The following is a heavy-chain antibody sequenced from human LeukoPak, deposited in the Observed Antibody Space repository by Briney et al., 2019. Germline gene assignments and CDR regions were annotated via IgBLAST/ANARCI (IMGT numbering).Heavy chain of an antibody. J-gene: IGHJ4*02. D-gene: IGHD3-3*01. CDR2: ISANRFVT. CDR1: GFTFRSYA. Sequence: GGSLRLSCAASGFTFRSYAMSWVRQAPGKGLEWVSVISANRFVTYYADSVKGRFTISRDNSKNTLYLQMNSLRAEDTAVYYCAKIPLLRFLEWPYFDYWGQGTLVTVSS. V-gene: IGHV3-23*01. CDR3: AKIPLLRFLEWPYFDY.